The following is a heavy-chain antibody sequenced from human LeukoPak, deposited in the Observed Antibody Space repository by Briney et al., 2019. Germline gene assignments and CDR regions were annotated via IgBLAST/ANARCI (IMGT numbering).Heavy chain of an antibody. V-gene: IGHV3-30*02. J-gene: IGHJ4*02. CDR3: ANYYYDTSGYKN. D-gene: IGHD3-22*01. CDR2: IRLDGSNT. CDR1: GFAFSTYG. Sequence: GGSLRLSCAASGFAFSTYGMHWVRQAPGKGLEWVAFIRLDGSNTKYADSVKGRFTISRDNSKNTLYLQMNSLRAEDTAVYYCANYYYDTSGYKNWGQGTLVTVSS.